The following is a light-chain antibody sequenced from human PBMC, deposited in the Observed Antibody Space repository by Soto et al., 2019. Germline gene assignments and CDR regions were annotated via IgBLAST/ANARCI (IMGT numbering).Light chain of an antibody. J-gene: IGKJ5*01. CDR3: QQYGTSPIT. Sequence: EIVLTQSPGTLSLSPGERATLSCRASQSVSSSYLAWYQQKPGQAPWLLIYAASRRSTGISGRFSGSGSGTDFTLTIDRLEPEDFAVYYCQQYGTSPITFGQGTRLEIK. V-gene: IGKV3-20*01. CDR2: AAS. CDR1: QSVSSSY.